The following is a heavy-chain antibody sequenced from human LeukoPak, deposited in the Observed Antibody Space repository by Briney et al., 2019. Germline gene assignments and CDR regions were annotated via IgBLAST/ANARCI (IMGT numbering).Heavy chain of an antibody. CDR3: ARIRDNIVVVTAVL. J-gene: IGHJ4*02. CDR1: GFTFSSYA. D-gene: IGHD2-2*01. CDR2: ISYDGSNK. Sequence: GRSLRLSCAASGFTFSSYAMHWVRQAPGKGLEWVAVISYDGSNKYYADSVKGRFTISRDDSRNTLYLQMNSLRGEDTAVYYCARIRDNIVVVTAVLWGQGTLVTVSS. V-gene: IGHV3-30-3*01.